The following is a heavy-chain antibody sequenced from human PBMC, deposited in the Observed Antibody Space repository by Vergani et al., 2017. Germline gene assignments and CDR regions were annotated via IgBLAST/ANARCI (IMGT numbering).Heavy chain of an antibody. V-gene: IGHV4-34*01. CDR2: INHSGST. CDR1: GGSFSGYY. CDR3: AREFTGYGDYGLGY. D-gene: IGHD4-17*01. Sequence: QVQLQQWGAGLLKPSETLSLTCAVYGGSFSGYYWSWIRQPPGKGLEWIGKINHSGSTNYNPSLKSRVTISVDTYKNQFSLKLSSVTAADTAVYDCAREFTGYGDYGLGYWGQGTLVTVSS. J-gene: IGHJ4*02.